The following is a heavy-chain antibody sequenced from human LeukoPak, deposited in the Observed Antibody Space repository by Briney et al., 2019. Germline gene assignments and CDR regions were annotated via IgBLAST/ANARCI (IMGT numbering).Heavy chain of an antibody. CDR2: ISSGSITI. V-gene: IGHV3-48*02. CDR3: ARAYSGYDFFDY. Sequence: GGSLRLSCAASGFTFSSYSMNWVRQAPGKGLEWVSYISSGSITIYYADSVKGRFTISRDNAKNSLYLQMNSLRDEDTAVYYCARAYSGYDFFDYWGQGILVTVSS. J-gene: IGHJ4*02. D-gene: IGHD5-12*01. CDR1: GFTFSSYS.